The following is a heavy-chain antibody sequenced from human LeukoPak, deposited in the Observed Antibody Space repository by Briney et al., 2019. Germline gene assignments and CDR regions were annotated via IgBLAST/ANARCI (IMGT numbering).Heavy chain of an antibody. J-gene: IGHJ3*02. CDR1: ASDFSRHG. Sequence: GGSLRLSCAASASDFSRHGMHWVRQAPGKGLEWVALIWFDGSQEYYADSVRGRFTISRDNAKNSLYLQINSLRAEDTAVYYCARDPAYCGGDCYSVYQDAFDIWGQGTRVTVSS. CDR3: ARDPAYCGGDCYSVYQDAFDI. D-gene: IGHD2-21*02. V-gene: IGHV3-33*01. CDR2: IWFDGSQE.